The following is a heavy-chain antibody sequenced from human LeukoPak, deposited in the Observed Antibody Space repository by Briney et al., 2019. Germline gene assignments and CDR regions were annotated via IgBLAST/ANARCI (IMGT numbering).Heavy chain of an antibody. CDR1: GVSFSGYY. Sequence: SETLSLTCVVYGVSFSGYYWSWIRQPPGKGLEWIGEINHSGSTNYNPSLKSRVTISVDTSKNQFSLKLRCVTAADTAVYYCARTRWLQSLFDYWGQGTLVTVSS. CDR2: INHSGST. CDR3: ARTRWLQSLFDY. J-gene: IGHJ4*02. D-gene: IGHD5-24*01. V-gene: IGHV4-34*01.